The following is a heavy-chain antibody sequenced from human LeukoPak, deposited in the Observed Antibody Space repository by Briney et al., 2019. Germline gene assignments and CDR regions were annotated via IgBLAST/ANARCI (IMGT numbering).Heavy chain of an antibody. CDR2: ISYDGSNK. CDR3: AKDVGGGLDCGGDCYIDY. Sequence: GRSLRLSCAASGFTFSTYGMHWVRQAPGKGLEWVAFISYDGSNKYYADSVKGRFTISRDNSKNTLYLQMNSLRAEDTAVYYCAKDVGGGLDCGGDCYIDYWGQGTLVTVSS. J-gene: IGHJ4*02. CDR1: GFTFSTYG. D-gene: IGHD2-21*02. V-gene: IGHV3-30*18.